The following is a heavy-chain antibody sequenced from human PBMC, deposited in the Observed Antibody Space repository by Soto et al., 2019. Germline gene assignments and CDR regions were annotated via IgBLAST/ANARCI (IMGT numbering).Heavy chain of an antibody. D-gene: IGHD3-22*01. CDR2: IIPIFGTA. CDR1: GGTFSSYA. J-gene: IGHJ4*02. V-gene: IGHV1-69*13. CDR3: ARQYYYDSSGYYSRFDD. Sequence: SVKVSCKASGGTFSSYAISWVRQAPGQGLEWMGGIIPIFGTANYAQKFQGRVTITADESTSTAYMELSSLRSEDTAVYYCARQYYYDSSGYYSRFDDWGQGTLVTVSS.